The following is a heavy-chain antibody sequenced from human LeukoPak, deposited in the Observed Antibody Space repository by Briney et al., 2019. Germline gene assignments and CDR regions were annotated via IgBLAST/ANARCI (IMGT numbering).Heavy chain of an antibody. V-gene: IGHV3-23*01. D-gene: IGHD2/OR15-2a*01. CDR1: GFTFSTYP. Sequence: GGSLRLSCAASGFTFSTYPMSWVRQAPGKGQEWVSTISGSGGSTYYADSVKGRFTISRDNSKNTLYPQMNSLRAEDTTVYYCAKERTQTTSFDYWGQGTLVTVSS. CDR3: AKERTQTTSFDY. CDR2: ISGSGGST. J-gene: IGHJ4*02.